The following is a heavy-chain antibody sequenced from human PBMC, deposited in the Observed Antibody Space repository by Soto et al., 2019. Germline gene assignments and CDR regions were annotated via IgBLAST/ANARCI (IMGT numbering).Heavy chain of an antibody. D-gene: IGHD3-9*01. CDR3: ARDLFNCDILTGYSD. J-gene: IGHJ4*02. CDR2: ISSSGSTI. Sequence: GGSLRLSCAASGFTFSGYYMSWIRQAPGKGLEWVSYISSSGSTIYYADSVKGRFTISRDNAKNSLYLQMNSLRAEDTAVYYCARDLFNCDILTGYSDWGQGTLVTVSS. CDR1: GFTFSGYY. V-gene: IGHV3-11*01.